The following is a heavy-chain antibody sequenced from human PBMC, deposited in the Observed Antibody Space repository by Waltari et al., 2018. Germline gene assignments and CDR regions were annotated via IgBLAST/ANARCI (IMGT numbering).Heavy chain of an antibody. J-gene: IGHJ4*02. D-gene: IGHD6-6*01. CDR2: IYYSGST. CDR3: ASYSSSSPFDY. Sequence: QLQLQESGPGLVKPSETLSLTCTVSGGSISSSSYYWGWIRQPPGKGLEWIGSIYYSGSTYYNPSIKSRVTISVDTSKNQFSLKLSSVTAADTAVYYCASYSSSSPFDYWGQGTLVTVSS. CDR1: GGSISSSSYY. V-gene: IGHV4-39*07.